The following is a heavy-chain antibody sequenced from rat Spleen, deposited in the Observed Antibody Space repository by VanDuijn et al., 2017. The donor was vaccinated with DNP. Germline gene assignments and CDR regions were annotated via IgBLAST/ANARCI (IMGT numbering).Heavy chain of an antibody. CDR3: ARHNNYFDY. J-gene: IGHJ2*01. CDR2: ISYDGGST. V-gene: IGHV5-22*01. D-gene: IGHD1-10*01. Sequence: EVQLVESGGGLVQPGRSLKLSCAASGFTFSDYYLAWVRQAPTNGLEWVAYISYDGGSTYYGDSVKGRFTISRDNAKSTLYLQMNSLRSEDMATYYCARHNNYFDYWGQGVMVTVSS. CDR1: GFTFSDYY.